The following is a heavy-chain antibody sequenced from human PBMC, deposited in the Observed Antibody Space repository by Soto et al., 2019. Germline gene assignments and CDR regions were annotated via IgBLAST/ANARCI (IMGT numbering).Heavy chain of an antibody. CDR2: ISYDGSNK. J-gene: IGHJ6*02. CDR3: AKTPSIYGMDV. V-gene: IGHV3-30*18. Sequence: GGSLRLSCAASGFTFSSYGMHWVRQAPGKGLEWVAVISYDGSNKYYADSVKGRFTISRDNSKNTLYLQMNSLRAEDTAVYYCAKTPSIYGMDVWGQGTTVTVSS. CDR1: GFTFSSYG.